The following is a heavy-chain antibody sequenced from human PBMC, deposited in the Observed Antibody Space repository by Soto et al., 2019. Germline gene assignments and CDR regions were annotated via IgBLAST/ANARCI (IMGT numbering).Heavy chain of an antibody. CDR1: GFTFSSYG. J-gene: IGHJ4*02. CDR3: AKDGGGWGDYAGTPVYFDY. CDR2: ISYDGSNK. V-gene: IGHV3-30*18. D-gene: IGHD4-17*01. Sequence: QVQLVESGGGVVQPGRSLRLSCAASGFTFSSYGMHWVRQAPGKGLEWVAVISYDGSNKYYADSVKGRFTISRDNSKNTLYLQMNRLRAEDTAVYYGAKDGGGWGDYAGTPVYFDYWGQGTLVTVSS.